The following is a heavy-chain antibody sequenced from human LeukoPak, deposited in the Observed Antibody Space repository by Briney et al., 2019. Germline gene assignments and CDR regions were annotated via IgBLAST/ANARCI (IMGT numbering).Heavy chain of an antibody. V-gene: IGHV4-39*07. CDR1: GGSITRSGYY. Sequence: SETLPLTCIVSGGSITRSGYYWGWIRQPPGKGLEWIGSIYDTDSTSYNPSLTSRVTILLDTSKNQFSLKLTSVTAADTAVYYCARRVLLWFGELSGWFDPWGQGTLVTVSS. D-gene: IGHD3-10*01. CDR2: IYDTDST. J-gene: IGHJ5*02. CDR3: ARRVLLWFGELSGWFDP.